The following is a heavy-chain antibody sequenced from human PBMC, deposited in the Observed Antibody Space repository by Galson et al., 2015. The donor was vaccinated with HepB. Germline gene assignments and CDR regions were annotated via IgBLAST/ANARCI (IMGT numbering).Heavy chain of an antibody. CDR1: GFAFGRYA. J-gene: IGHJ4*02. D-gene: IGHD4-17*01. Sequence: SLRLSCAASGFAFGRYAMCWVRQAPGKGLEWVSAISGSDDSTYFADSGKGRFSIFRDNSKNTLYLQMNSLRAEDTAVYFCARQAYAPFFEDWGQGTLVTVSS. V-gene: IGHV3-23*01. CDR3: ARQAYAPFFED. CDR2: ISGSDDST.